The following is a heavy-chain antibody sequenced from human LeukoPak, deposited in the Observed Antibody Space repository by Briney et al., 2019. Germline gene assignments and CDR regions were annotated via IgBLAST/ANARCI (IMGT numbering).Heavy chain of an antibody. Sequence: GGSLRLSCAASGFTFDDYAMHWVRQAPGKGLEWVSLISWDGGSTYYADSVKGRFTISRDNSKNSLYLQMNSLRAEDTALYYCAKDSSSRSYYMDVWGKGTTVTVSS. D-gene: IGHD6-13*01. J-gene: IGHJ6*03. CDR1: GFTFDDYA. CDR2: ISWDGGST. CDR3: AKDSSSRSYYMDV. V-gene: IGHV3-43D*03.